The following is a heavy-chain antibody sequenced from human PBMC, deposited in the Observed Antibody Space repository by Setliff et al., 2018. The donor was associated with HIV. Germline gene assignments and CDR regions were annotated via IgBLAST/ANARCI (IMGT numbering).Heavy chain of an antibody. D-gene: IGHD5-12*01. CDR2: VNPNRGNT. J-gene: IGHJ4*02. CDR1: GYIFMNND. CDR3: ARESRDIVATSPLDY. V-gene: IGHV1-8*03. Sequence: ASVKVSCKASGYIFMNNDISWVRQAPGQGLEWVGWVNPNRGNTGFAQKFQGRLTITRDTSKSTVYMELSRLISDDTAVYYCARESRDIVATSPLDYWGQGTLVTVSS.